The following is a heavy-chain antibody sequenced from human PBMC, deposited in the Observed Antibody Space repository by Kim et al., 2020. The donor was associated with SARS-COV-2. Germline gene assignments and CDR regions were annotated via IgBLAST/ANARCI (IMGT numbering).Heavy chain of an antibody. V-gene: IGHV3-53*04. Sequence: RTYYEDSVKGRFTISRHNSKNTLYLQMNSLRAEDTAVYYCARDYYEDAFDIWGQGTMVTVSS. CDR2: RT. CDR3: ARDYYEDAFDI. J-gene: IGHJ3*02. D-gene: IGHD3-22*01.